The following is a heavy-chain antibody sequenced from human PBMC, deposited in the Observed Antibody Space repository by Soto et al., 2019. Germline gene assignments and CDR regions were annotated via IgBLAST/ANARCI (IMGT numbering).Heavy chain of an antibody. D-gene: IGHD3-10*01. V-gene: IGHV3-33*01. J-gene: IGHJ6*02. CDR2: ILNDGSNR. Sequence: QVQLVESGGGVVQPGRSLGLSCAASGFTFSNYGMHWVRQAPGKGLEWVAVILNDGSNRYHADSVKDRFTISRDNSKNMLYLRMNSLRAEDTAVYYCARDDEYSGNGMDVWGQGTTVTVS. CDR1: GFTFSNYG. CDR3: ARDDEYSGNGMDV.